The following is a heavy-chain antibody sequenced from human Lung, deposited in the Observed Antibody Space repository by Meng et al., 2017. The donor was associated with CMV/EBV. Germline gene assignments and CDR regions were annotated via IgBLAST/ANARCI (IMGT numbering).Heavy chain of an antibody. D-gene: IGHD1-14*01. CDR3: ARHHHSPTFDY. CDR2: VVYSGTT. CDR1: GGPNSSSSYY. V-gene: IGHV4-39*01. J-gene: IGHJ4*02. Sequence: EAGPGRGKRLENRSLPCTVSGGPNSSSSYYGAGLRQPPGEGLEWIGSVVYSGTTNYTSSLKSRVSISVDTSKNQFSLKLSSVTAADTAVYYCARHHHSPTFDYWGQGTLVTVSS.